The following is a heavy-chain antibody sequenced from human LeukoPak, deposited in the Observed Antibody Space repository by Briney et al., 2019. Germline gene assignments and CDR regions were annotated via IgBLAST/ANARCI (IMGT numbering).Heavy chain of an antibody. V-gene: IGHV3-21*01. CDR2: ISSSSSYI. J-gene: IGHJ4*02. CDR1: GFTFSSYS. Sequence: GGSLRLSCAASGFTFSSYSMNWVRQAPGKGLEWVSSISSSSSYIYHADSVKGRFTISRDNAKNSLYLQMNSLRAEDTAVYYCARDSSIAVAGTGFDYWGQGTLVTVSS. D-gene: IGHD6-19*01. CDR3: ARDSSIAVAGTGFDY.